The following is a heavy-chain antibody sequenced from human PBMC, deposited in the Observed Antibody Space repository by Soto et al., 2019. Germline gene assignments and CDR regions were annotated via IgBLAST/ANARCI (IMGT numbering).Heavy chain of an antibody. CDR2: FYDSGST. Sequence: SETLSLTCTVSGGSVSSGSFYWSWIRRPPGKGLEWIGYFYDSGSTNYNPSLRSRVTMSVDTSKNQFSLKLSSVTAADTAVYYCAASAPPATNYYYAMDVLGQGTTVTVSS. J-gene: IGHJ6*02. V-gene: IGHV4-61*01. D-gene: IGHD5-12*01. CDR1: GGSVSSGSFY. CDR3: AASAPPATNYYYAMDV.